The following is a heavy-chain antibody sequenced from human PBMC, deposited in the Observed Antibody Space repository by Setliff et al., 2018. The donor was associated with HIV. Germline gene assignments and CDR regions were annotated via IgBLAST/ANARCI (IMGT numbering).Heavy chain of an antibody. D-gene: IGHD3-22*01. J-gene: IGHJ5*02. CDR2: IYYTGNT. CDR3: ARHEGYLYDGSMYFGRFDP. V-gene: IGHV4-39*01. Sequence: PSETLSLTCTVSDGSITTDNYFWGWIRQPPGKGLEWIGSIYYTGNTYSNSSLKSRVSMSVDTSKKQISLRLHYVTAADTAVYYCARHEGYLYDGSMYFGRFDPWGQGTLVTVSS. CDR1: DGSITTDNYF.